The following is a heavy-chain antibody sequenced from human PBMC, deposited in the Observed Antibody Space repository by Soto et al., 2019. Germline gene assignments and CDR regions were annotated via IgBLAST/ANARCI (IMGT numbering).Heavy chain of an antibody. CDR3: ASIWTTAEAFDI. D-gene: IGHD3-9*01. J-gene: IGHJ3*02. CDR2: IWYDGSNK. Sequence: PGGSLRLSCAASGFTFSSYGMHWVRQAPGKGLEWVAVIWYDGSNKYYADSVKGRFTISRDNSKNTLYLQMNSLRAEDTAVYYCASIWTTAEAFDIWGQGTMVTVSS. V-gene: IGHV3-33*01. CDR1: GFTFSSYG.